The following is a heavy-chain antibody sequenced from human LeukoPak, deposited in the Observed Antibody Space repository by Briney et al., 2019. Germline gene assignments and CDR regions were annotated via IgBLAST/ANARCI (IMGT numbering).Heavy chain of an antibody. Sequence: GGSLRLSCAASGFTFSSYAMSWVRQAPGKGMEWVSAISGSGGSTYYADSVKGRFTISRDNSKNTLYLQMNSLRAEDTAVYYCAKWGTAMVRGFDYWGQGTLVTVSS. CDR2: ISGSGGST. D-gene: IGHD5-18*01. CDR3: AKWGTAMVRGFDY. J-gene: IGHJ4*02. V-gene: IGHV3-23*01. CDR1: GFTFSSYA.